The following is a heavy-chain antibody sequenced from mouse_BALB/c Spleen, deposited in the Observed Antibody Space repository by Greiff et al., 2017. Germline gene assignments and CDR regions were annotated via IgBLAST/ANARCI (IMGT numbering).Heavy chain of an antibody. CDR2: INPSNGRT. V-gene: IGHV1S81*02. Sequence: GQLQQPGAELVKPGASVKLSCKASGYTFTSYWMHWVKQRPGQGLEWIGEINPSNGRTNYNEKFKSKATLTVDKSSSTAYMQLSSLTSEDSAVYYCARAYGNYLDYWGQSTTLTVSS. CDR3: ARAYGNYLDY. J-gene: IGHJ2*01. CDR1: GYTFTSYW. D-gene: IGHD2-1*01.